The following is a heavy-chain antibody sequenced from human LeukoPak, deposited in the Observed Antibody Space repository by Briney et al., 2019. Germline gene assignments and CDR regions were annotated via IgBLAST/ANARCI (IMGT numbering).Heavy chain of an antibody. D-gene: IGHD3-16*01. Sequence: PGGSLRLSCAASGFTFSSYWLHWVRQAPGKGLVWVSRINSDGSSTSYADSVKGRFTISRDNAKNTLYLQMNSLRAEDTAVYYCARALLGRVDAFDIWGQGTMVTVSS. V-gene: IGHV3-74*01. CDR3: ARALLGRVDAFDI. J-gene: IGHJ3*02. CDR2: INSDGSST. CDR1: GFTFSSYW.